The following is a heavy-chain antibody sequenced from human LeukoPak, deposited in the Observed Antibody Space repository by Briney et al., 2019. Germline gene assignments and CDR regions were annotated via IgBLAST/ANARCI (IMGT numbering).Heavy chain of an antibody. J-gene: IGHJ3*02. Sequence: SETLSLTCTVSGGSISSYYWSWIRQPPGKGLEWIGYIYYSGSTNYNPSLKSRVTVSVDTSKNQFSLKLSSVTAADTAVYYCARDLTRFGELLSKHNDAFDIWGQGTVVTVSS. CDR2: IYYSGST. D-gene: IGHD3-10*01. V-gene: IGHV4-59*12. CDR1: GGSISSYY. CDR3: ARDLTRFGELLSKHNDAFDI.